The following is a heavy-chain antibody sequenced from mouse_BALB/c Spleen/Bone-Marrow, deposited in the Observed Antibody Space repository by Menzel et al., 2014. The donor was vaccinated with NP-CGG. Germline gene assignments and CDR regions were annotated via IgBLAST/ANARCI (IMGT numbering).Heavy chain of an antibody. J-gene: IGHJ1*01. CDR3: ARDMNYYGHYWYFDV. CDR1: GFTFXDYY. V-gene: IGHV7-3*02. CDR2: IRNKANGYTT. Sequence: EVKLMESGGGLVQPGGSLRLSCATSGFTFXDYYMSWVRQPPGKALEWLGFIRNKANGYTTEYSASVKGRFTISRDNSQSILYLQMDTLRAEDSATYYCARDMNYYGHYWYFDVWGAGTTVTVSS. D-gene: IGHD1-2*01.